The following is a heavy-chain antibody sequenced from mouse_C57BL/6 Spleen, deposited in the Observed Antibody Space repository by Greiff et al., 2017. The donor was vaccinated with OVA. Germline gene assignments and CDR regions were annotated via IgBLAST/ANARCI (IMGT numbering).Heavy chain of an antibody. CDR2: IDPEDGDT. V-gene: IGHV14-1*01. CDR1: GFNIKDYY. J-gene: IGHJ2*01. CDR3: TTLGRDFDY. Sequence: EVQLQQSGAELVRPGASVKLSCTASGFNIKDYYMNWVKQRPEQGLEWIGRIDPEDGDTEYAPKFQGKATMTEDTSSNTAYLQLSSLTSEDTAVYYCTTLGRDFDYWGQGTTLTVSS. D-gene: IGHD3-3*01.